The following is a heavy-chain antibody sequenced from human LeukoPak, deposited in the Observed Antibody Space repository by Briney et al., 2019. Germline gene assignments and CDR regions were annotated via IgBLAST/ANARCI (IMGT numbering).Heavy chain of an antibody. CDR3: ARFGLGKHIEVAGIPFDI. CDR2: ISAYDGNT. Sequence: ASVKVSCKASGHTFTSYAISWVRQAPGQGLEWMGWISAYDGNTNYAQKLQGRVTMTTDTSTSTAYVELRSLRSDDTAVYYCARFGLGKHIEVAGIPFDIWGQGTMVTVSS. J-gene: IGHJ3*02. CDR1: GHTFTSYA. V-gene: IGHV1-18*01. D-gene: IGHD6-19*01.